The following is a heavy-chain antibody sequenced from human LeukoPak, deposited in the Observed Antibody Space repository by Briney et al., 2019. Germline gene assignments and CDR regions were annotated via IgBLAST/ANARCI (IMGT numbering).Heavy chain of an antibody. CDR1: GDSISNYY. D-gene: IGHD1-20*01. CDR2: SSVSGST. CDR3: ARDSGITATTAFAFDV. J-gene: IGHJ3*01. V-gene: IGHV4-4*07. Sequence: SETLSLTCTVSGDSISNYYSNWIRQPAGKGLEWIGRSSVSGSTNYNPSLKSRVTMSVDTSKKQFSLKLSSVTAADTAVYFCARDSGITATTAFAFDVWGQGTEVTVSS.